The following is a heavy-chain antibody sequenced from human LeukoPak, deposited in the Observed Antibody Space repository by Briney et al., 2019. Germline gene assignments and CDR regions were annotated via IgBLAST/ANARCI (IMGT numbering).Heavy chain of an antibody. CDR2: NDYSGSA. V-gene: IGHV4-59*11. D-gene: IGHD3-10*01. J-gene: IGHJ6*03. CDR3: ARGATFRGTYYMDV. CDR1: GGPISTHY. Sequence: PSETLSLTCIVSGGPISTHYWSLSRQPPGKGLARGGYNDYSGSANYNHSLKSRVTISVDTSKNQFSLKLNSVTAADTAVYYCARGATFRGTYYMDVWGKGTTVTVSS.